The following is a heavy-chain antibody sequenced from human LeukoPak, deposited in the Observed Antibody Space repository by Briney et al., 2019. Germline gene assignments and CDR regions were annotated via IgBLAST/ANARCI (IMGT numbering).Heavy chain of an antibody. CDR1: GFMFSTYE. CDR2: ISYNGRSI. D-gene: IGHD3-10*01. Sequence: QSGGSPRLSCAASGFMFSTYEMNWVRQAPGKGLEWLSYISYNGRSIYYADSVKGRFTISRDNAKNSLYLQMNSLRAEDTAVYYCARFSPHYYGSGSYYYFDYWGQGTLVTVSS. CDR3: ARFSPHYYGSGSYYYFDY. J-gene: IGHJ4*02. V-gene: IGHV3-48*03.